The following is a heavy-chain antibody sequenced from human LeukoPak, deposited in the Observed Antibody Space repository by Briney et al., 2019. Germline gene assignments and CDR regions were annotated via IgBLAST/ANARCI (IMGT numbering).Heavy chain of an antibody. D-gene: IGHD6-19*01. CDR3: ARDSRGYGYSSGLST. CDR2: INPSGGST. V-gene: IGHV1-46*01. Sequence: ASVKVSCKASGYTFTSYYMHWVRQAPGQGLEWMGIINPSGGSTSYAQKFQGRVTITADESTSTAYMELSSLRSEDTAVYYCARDSRGYGYSSGLSTWGQGTLVTVSS. J-gene: IGHJ5*02. CDR1: GYTFTSYY.